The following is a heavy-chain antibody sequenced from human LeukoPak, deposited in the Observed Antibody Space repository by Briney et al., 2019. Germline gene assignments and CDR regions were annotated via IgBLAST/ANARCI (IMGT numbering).Heavy chain of an antibody. CDR1: GFTFSSYA. V-gene: IGHV3-23*01. CDR2: ISGSGGDT. D-gene: IGHD3-10*01. J-gene: IGHJ4*02. Sequence: GGSLRLSCAASGFTFSSYAMSWVRQAPGKGLEWVSVISGSGGDTYYADSVKGRFTISRDNSKNTLYLQMNSLRTEDTALYYCAKDKTGGHLYGSGIFDYWGQGTLVTVSS. CDR3: AKDKTGGHLYGSGIFDY.